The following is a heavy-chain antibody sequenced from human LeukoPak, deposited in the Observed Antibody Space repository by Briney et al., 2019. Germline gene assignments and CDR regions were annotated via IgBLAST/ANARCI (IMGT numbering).Heavy chain of an antibody. V-gene: IGHV1-69*13. D-gene: IGHD2-15*01. CDR2: IIPIFGTA. CDR1: GGTFSSYA. CDR3: ARGGYCSGGSCYSWSLKDNWFDP. J-gene: IGHJ5*02. Sequence: ASVKVSCKASGGTFSSYAISWVRQAPGQGLEWMGGIIPIFGTANYAQKFQGGVTITADESTSTAYMELSSLRSEDTAVYYCARGGYCSGGSCYSWSLKDNWFDPWGQGTLVTVSS.